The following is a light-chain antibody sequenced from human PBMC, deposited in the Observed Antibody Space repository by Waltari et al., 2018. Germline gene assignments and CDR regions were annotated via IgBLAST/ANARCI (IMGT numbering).Light chain of an antibody. CDR1: SSNIGSNY. Sequence: QSVLTQPPSVSAAPGQKVTISCSGSSSNIGSNYVSWYQQLPGTAPKLLICENNNRPSGIPDRFSGSKSGTSATLGITGLQTGDEADYYCGTWDSSLSVGVFGGGTKLTVL. V-gene: IGLV1-51*02. CDR3: GTWDSSLSVGV. J-gene: IGLJ3*02. CDR2: ENN.